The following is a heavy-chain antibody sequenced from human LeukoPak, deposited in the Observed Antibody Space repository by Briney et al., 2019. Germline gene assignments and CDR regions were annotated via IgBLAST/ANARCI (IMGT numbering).Heavy chain of an antibody. CDR2: ISGSGGST. D-gene: IGHD3-10*01. J-gene: IGHJ6*02. CDR3: AKDLQVWFGELLVPHYYYYYGMDV. Sequence: PGGSLRLSCAASGFTFSSYAMSWVRQAPGKGLEWVSAISGSGGSTYYADSVKGRFTISRDNSKNTLYLQMNSLRAEDTAVYYCAKDLQVWFGELLVPHYYYYYGMDVWGQGTTVTVSS. V-gene: IGHV3-23*01. CDR1: GFTFSSYA.